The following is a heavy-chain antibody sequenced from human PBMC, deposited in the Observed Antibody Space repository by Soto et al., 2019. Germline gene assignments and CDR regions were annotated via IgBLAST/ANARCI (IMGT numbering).Heavy chain of an antibody. CDR1: GFTFGAFA. Sequence: GGSLRLSCTASGFTFGAFAMSWFRQAPGKGLEWVGFIRSKAYGGTTEYAASVKGRFTISRDDSKSIAYLQMNSLKTEDTAVYYCTREKTTWVDYYYYGMDVWGQGTTVTVSS. CDR3: TREKTTWVDYYYYGMDV. V-gene: IGHV3-49*03. D-gene: IGHD1-7*01. J-gene: IGHJ6*02. CDR2: IRSKAYGGTT.